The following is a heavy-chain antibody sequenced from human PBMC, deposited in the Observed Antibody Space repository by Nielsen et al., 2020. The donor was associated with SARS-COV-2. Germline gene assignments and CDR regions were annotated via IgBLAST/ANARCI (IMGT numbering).Heavy chain of an antibody. CDR2: IYHSGST. Sequence: SETLSLTCTVSGGSISSSSYYWGWIRQPPGKGLEWIGSIYHSGSTYYNPSLKSRVTISVDTSKNQFSLKLSSVTAADTAVYYCARASISWFDPWGQGTLVTVSS. CDR1: GGSISSSSYY. D-gene: IGHD4-11*01. CDR3: ARASISWFDP. V-gene: IGHV4-39*07. J-gene: IGHJ5*02.